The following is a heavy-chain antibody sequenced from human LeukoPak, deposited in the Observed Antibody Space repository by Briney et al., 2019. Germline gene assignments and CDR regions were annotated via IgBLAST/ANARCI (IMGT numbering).Heavy chain of an antibody. CDR3: ARSYSSGWPDY. CDR2: IYYSGST. J-gene: IGHJ4*02. CDR1: GGSISSYY. V-gene: IGHV4-59*08. D-gene: IGHD6-19*01. Sequence: SETLSLTCTVSGGSISSYYWSWIRQPPGKGLEWIGYIYYSGSTNYNPSLKSRVTISVDTSKNQFSLKLSSVTAADTAVYYCARSYSSGWPDYWGQGTLATVSS.